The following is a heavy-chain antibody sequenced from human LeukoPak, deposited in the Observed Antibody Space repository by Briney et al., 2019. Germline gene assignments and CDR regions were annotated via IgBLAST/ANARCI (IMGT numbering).Heavy chain of an antibody. CDR2: IIGSGGST. CDR1: GFTFSSYS. J-gene: IGHJ5*02. D-gene: IGHD4-17*01. Sequence: RGCLSLSCAASGFTFSSYSMSWVRQAPGKVLEWVSAIIGSGGSTYYADSVKGRFTISRDNSKNTLYLQMNSLRAEDTAVYYCAKDPSTVTTPWFDPWGQGTLVTVSS. CDR3: AKDPSTVTTPWFDP. V-gene: IGHV3-23*01.